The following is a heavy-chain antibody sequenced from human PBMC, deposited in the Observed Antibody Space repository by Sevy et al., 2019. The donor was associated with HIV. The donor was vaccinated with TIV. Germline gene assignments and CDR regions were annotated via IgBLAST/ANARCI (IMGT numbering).Heavy chain of an antibody. V-gene: IGHV3-30-3*01. D-gene: IGHD3-22*01. J-gene: IGHJ4*02. CDR2: ISFDGSNK. Sequence: GGSLRLSCAASGFTFSSYAMHWVRQAPGKGLEWVAVISFDGSNKNYADSVKGRFTISRDNSKDTLYLQMNSLRAEDKAVYYCARGEAKYYDSSGHDYWGQGTLVTVSS. CDR1: GFTFSSYA. CDR3: ARGEAKYYDSSGHDY.